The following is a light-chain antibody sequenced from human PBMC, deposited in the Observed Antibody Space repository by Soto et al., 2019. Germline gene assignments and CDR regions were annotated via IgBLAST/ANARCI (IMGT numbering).Light chain of an antibody. CDR3: LQRTNWPT. CDR1: QSVSNY. CDR2: DVS. J-gene: IGKJ3*01. V-gene: IGKV3-11*01. Sequence: EIVLTQSPATLSLSPGERATLSCRASQSVSNYLAWYQQKPGQTPRLLIYDVSNRATGIPARFSGSGSETDFSLTISRLEPADFAVYFCLQRTNWPTFGPGTKVDIK.